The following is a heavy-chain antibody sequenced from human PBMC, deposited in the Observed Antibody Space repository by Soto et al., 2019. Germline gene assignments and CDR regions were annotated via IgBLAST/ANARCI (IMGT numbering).Heavy chain of an antibody. D-gene: IGHD3-3*01. CDR1: GFTFSAYA. J-gene: IGHJ4*02. Sequence: EVQLLESGGGLVQPGGSLRLSCAASGFTFSAYAMRWVRQAPGKGLEWVSAISGTSPSTYYEDSVQGRFSISTDSSRKTLFLQMNTLRAEDTAVYFCASRIFGVEYWGQGTLVTVSS. CDR2: ISGTSPST. V-gene: IGHV3-23*01. CDR3: ASRIFGVEY.